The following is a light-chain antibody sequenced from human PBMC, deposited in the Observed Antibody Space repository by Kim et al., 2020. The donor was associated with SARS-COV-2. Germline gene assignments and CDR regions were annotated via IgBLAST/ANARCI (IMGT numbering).Light chain of an antibody. Sequence: SPGERATLSCRASQSVGANYLAWYQQKSGQAPRLLIYGASTRATGIPDRFSGSGSGTDFTLTISRLEPEDFAVYYCQQYGTSPLTFGRGTKVDIK. CDR3: QQYGTSPLT. CDR2: GAS. CDR1: QSVGANY. J-gene: IGKJ4*01. V-gene: IGKV3-20*01.